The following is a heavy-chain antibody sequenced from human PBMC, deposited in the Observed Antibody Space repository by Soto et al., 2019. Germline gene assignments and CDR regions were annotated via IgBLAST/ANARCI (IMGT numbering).Heavy chain of an antibody. V-gene: IGHV3-66*01. D-gene: IGHD2-15*01. CDR2: IYSDGST. CDR3: TSDPWCTSGSCNASL. Sequence: EVQLVESGGGLVQPGESLSLSCEVSGFTFSHIYLSWVRQAPGKGLEWVSVIYSDGSTYYADSVKGRFTTSRDNSKSTLYLRINRLRAGDTAVSYCTSDPWCTSGSCNASLWGQGTAVTVSP. J-gene: IGHJ4*02. CDR1: GFTFSHIY.